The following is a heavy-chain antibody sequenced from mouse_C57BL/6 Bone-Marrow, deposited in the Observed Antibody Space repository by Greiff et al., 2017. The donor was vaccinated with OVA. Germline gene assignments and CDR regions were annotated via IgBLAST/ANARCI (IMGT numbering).Heavy chain of an antibody. D-gene: IGHD1-1*01. CDR2: ISDGGSYT. J-gene: IGHJ4*01. CDR3: ARDLGNYYGSYAMDY. Sequence: EVHLVESGGGLVKPGGSLKLSCAASGFTFSSYAMSWVRQTPEKRLEWVATISDGGSYTYYPDNVKGRFTISRDNAKNNLYPQMSHLKSEDTAMYYCARDLGNYYGSYAMDYWGQGTSVTVSS. V-gene: IGHV5-4*01. CDR1: GFTFSSYA.